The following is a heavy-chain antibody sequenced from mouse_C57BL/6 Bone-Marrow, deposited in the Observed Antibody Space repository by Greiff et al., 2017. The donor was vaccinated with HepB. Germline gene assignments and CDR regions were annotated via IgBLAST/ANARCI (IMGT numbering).Heavy chain of an antibody. CDR2: IDPENGDT. CDR3: TTLITTVVKWYFDV. D-gene: IGHD1-1*01. CDR1: GFNIKDDY. Sequence: EVQRVESGAELVRPGASVKLSCTASGFNIKDDYMHWVKQRPEQGLEWIGWIDPENGDTEYASKFQGKATITADTSSNTAYLQLSSLTSEDTAVYYCTTLITTVVKWYFDVWGTGTTVTVSS. J-gene: IGHJ1*03. V-gene: IGHV14-4*01.